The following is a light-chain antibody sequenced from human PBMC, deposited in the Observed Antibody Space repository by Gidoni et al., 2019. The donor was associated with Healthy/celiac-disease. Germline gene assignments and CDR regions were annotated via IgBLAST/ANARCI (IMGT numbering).Light chain of an antibody. CDR2: DAS. CDR1: QSVSSY. Sequence: EIVLTQSPATLSLSPGERATLSCRASQSVSSYLAWYQQKPGQAPRLLIYDASNRATGIPARFSGSGSWTDFTLTISRLAPEDFAVYYCQQRSNWPPTWSFGQGTKVDVK. V-gene: IGKV3-11*01. J-gene: IGKJ1*01. CDR3: QQRSNWPPTWS.